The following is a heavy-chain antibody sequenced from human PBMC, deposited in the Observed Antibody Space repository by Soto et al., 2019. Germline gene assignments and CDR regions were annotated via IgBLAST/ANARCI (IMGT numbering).Heavy chain of an antibody. V-gene: IGHV1-2*06. CDR1: GYIFTDYY. D-gene: IGHD6-19*01. CDR2: INPNSGGT. CDR3: ARDQKVAGTFDY. Sequence: ASVKVSCKASGYIFTDYYIHWARQAPGQELGWMGRINPNSGGTNYAQKFQGRVTMTTDTSTSTAYMELRSLRSDDTAVYYCARDQKVAGTFDYWGQGTLVTVSS. J-gene: IGHJ4*02.